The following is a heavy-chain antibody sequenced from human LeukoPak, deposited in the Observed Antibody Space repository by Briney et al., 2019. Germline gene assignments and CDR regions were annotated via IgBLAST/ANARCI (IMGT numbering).Heavy chain of an antibody. D-gene: IGHD2-15*01. CDR3: ASGRGSGGSHTSYFDY. V-gene: IGHV3-33*01. J-gene: IGHJ4*02. CDR2: IFYDGSNK. CDR1: GFTFRNYG. Sequence: PGGSLRLSCAASGFTFRNYGMHWVRQPPGKGLEWVAIIFYDGSNKYYADSVRGRFTISRDNSKSTLYLQMNSLRVEDMAVYYCASGRGSGGSHTSYFDYWGQGTPVTVSS.